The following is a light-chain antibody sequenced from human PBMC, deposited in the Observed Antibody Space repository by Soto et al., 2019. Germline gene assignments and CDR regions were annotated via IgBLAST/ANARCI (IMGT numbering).Light chain of an antibody. CDR1: IYDVGAYHY. CDR2: EVS. Sequence: QSVLTQPASVSGSPGQSITISCTGTIYDVGAYHYVSWYQQFPGKAPKLILYEVSNRPSGISNRFSVFRSGSTASLTVSGLQPEDDAHYYCISYTTTGALVFGGGTKLTVL. V-gene: IGLV2-14*01. J-gene: IGLJ2*01. CDR3: ISYTTTGALV.